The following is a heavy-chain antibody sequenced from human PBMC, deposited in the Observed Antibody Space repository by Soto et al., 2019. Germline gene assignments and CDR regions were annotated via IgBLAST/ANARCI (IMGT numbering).Heavy chain of an antibody. CDR1: GFTFSNAW. CDR3: TTGYSSSSWVGAFDI. Sequence: GGSLRLSCAASGFTFSNAWMSWVRQAPGKGLEWVGRIKSKTDGGTTDYAAPVKGRFTISRDDSKNTLYLQMNSLKTEDTAVYYGTTGYSSSSWVGAFDIWGQGTMVTVSS. CDR2: IKSKTDGGTT. V-gene: IGHV3-15*01. D-gene: IGHD6-6*01. J-gene: IGHJ3*02.